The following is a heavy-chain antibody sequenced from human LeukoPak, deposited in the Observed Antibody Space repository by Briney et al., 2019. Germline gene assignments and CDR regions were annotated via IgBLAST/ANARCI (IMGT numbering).Heavy chain of an antibody. D-gene: IGHD2-15*01. Sequence: GGSLRLSCAASGFTFSSYAMNWVRQAPGKGLEWVSSTSGSGGRTYYADSVKGRFTISRDNSKDTLYLQMNSLRAEDTALYYCAKDRLRYCSGGTCYSGSYFDSWGQGTLVTVSS. V-gene: IGHV3-23*01. CDR3: AKDRLRYCSGGTCYSGSYFDS. J-gene: IGHJ4*02. CDR1: GFTFSSYA. CDR2: TSGSGGRT.